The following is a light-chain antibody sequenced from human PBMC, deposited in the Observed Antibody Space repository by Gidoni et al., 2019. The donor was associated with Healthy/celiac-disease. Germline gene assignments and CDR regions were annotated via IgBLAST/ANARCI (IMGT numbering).Light chain of an antibody. J-gene: IGKJ2*01. CDR2: GAS. CDR1: QSVSSSY. CDR3: QQYGSSRYT. Sequence: EIVLTQSPGTLSLSPGERATLSCRASQSVSSSYLAWYQQKPGQAPRLLIYGASSRATGIPDRFRGSVSGTDFTLTISRLEPEDFAVYYCQQYGSSRYTFXXXTKLEIK. V-gene: IGKV3-20*01.